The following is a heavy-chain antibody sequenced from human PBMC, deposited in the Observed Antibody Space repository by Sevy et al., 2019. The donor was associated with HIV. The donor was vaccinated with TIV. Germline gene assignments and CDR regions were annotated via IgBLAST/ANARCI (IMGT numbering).Heavy chain of an antibody. V-gene: IGHV3-15*01. D-gene: IGHD1-1*01. Sequence: GGSLRLSCAASGFTFSNAWMSWVRQAPGKGLEWVGRIKSKTDGGTTDYAAPVKGRFTISRDDSKNTLYLQMNSLKTEDTAVYHCTTDGAGTTTKAYGMDVWGQGTTVTVSS. CDR2: IKSKTDGGTT. J-gene: IGHJ6*02. CDR3: TTDGAGTTTKAYGMDV. CDR1: GFTFSNAW.